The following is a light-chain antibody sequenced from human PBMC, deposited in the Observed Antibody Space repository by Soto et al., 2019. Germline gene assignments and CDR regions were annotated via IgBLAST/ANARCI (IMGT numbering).Light chain of an antibody. Sequence: QSALTQPPSASGSPGQSVTISCTGTSSDVGGYNYVSWYQQHPGKAPKLMISEVSKRPSGVPDRFSGSKSVNTASLTVSGLQAEDEADYYYSSFAGNNNLVFGGGTKLTVL. CDR1: SSDVGGYNY. CDR3: SSFAGNNNLV. J-gene: IGLJ2*01. V-gene: IGLV2-8*01. CDR2: EVS.